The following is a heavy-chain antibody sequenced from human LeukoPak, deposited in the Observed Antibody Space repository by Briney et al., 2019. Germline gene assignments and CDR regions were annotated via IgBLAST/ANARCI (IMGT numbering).Heavy chain of an antibody. V-gene: IGHV3-23*01. J-gene: IGHJ4*02. Sequence: GGSLRLSCAASGFTFSSYAVSWVRQAPGKGLEWVSAISGSGGSTYYADSVKGRFTISRDNSKNTLYLQMNSLRAEDTAVYYCAKGSRSWYTRGGSNLDYWGQGTLVTVSS. CDR1: GFTFSSYA. CDR2: ISGSGGST. CDR3: AKGSRSWYTRGGSNLDY. D-gene: IGHD6-13*01.